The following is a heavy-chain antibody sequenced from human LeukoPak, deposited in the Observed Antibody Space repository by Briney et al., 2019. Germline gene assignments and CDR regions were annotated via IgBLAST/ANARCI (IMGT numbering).Heavy chain of an antibody. D-gene: IGHD6-19*01. J-gene: IGHJ4*02. V-gene: IGHV4-59*01. CDR2: IDSSGIT. CDR1: GGSISSFY. CDR3: ATVASGWYPDY. Sequence: SETLSLTCTVSGGSISSFYYTWIRQPPGKGLEWIGYIDSSGITNYNSSLNSRVTISPGTSQNQFSLKLNSVTAADTAVYYCATVASGWYPDYWGQGALVTVAS.